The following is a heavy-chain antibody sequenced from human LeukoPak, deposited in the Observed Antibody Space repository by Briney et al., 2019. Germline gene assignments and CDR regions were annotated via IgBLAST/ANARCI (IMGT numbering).Heavy chain of an antibody. V-gene: IGHV3-23*01. J-gene: IGHJ4*02. D-gene: IGHD6-13*01. Sequence: PGGSLRLSCAASGFTFSSYAMSWVRQAPGKGLEWVPAISGSGGSTYYADSVKGRFTISRDNSKNTLYLQMNSLRAEDTAVYYCAKDVKYSSSWSSHWGQGTLVTVSS. CDR3: AKDVKYSSSWSSH. CDR2: ISGSGGST. CDR1: GFTFSSYA.